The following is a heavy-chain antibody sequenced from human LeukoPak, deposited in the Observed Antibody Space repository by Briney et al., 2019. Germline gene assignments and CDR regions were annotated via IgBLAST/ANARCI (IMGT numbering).Heavy chain of an antibody. CDR3: ARDDGWGTASEFDY. CDR2: ISWNSGSI. V-gene: IGHV3-9*01. Sequence: GGSLRLSCAASGFTFDDYAMHWVRQAPGKSLEWVSGISWNSGSIGYADSVKGRFTISRDNAKNSLYLQMNSLRAEDTAVYYCARDDGWGTASEFDYWGQGTLVTVSS. J-gene: IGHJ4*02. CDR1: GFTFDDYA. D-gene: IGHD3-16*01.